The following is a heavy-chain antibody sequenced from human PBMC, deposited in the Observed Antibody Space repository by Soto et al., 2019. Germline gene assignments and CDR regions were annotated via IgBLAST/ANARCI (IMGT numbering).Heavy chain of an antibody. Sequence: SLRLSCTVSGFPFNNYGINWVRQAPGKGLEWVSSVSKSDYTYYSDSVQGRFTISRDNAKNSVSLQMNTLRVEDTAVYYCAREDSIIIPAVSDFWGQGTLVTVSS. J-gene: IGHJ4*02. V-gene: IGHV3-21*01. CDR3: AREDSIIIPAVSDF. CDR2: VSKSDYT. D-gene: IGHD2-2*01. CDR1: GFPFNNYG.